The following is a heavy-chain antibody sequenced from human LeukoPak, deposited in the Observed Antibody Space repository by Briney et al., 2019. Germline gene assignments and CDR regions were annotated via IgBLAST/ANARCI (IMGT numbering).Heavy chain of an antibody. D-gene: IGHD3-10*01. V-gene: IGHV4-39*01. CDR2: IYYSGST. Sequence: SETLSLTCTVSGGSISSSSYYWGWIRQPPGKGLEWIGSIYYSGSTYYNPSLKSRVTISVDTSKNQFSLKLSSVTAADTAVYYCARIAISQWFGERLGHFDYWGQGTLVTVSS. CDR1: GGSISSSSYY. CDR3: ARIAISQWFGERLGHFDY. J-gene: IGHJ4*02.